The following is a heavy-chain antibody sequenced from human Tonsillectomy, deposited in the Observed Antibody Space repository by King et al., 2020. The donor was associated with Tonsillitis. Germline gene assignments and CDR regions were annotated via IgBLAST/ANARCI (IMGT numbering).Heavy chain of an antibody. J-gene: IGHJ3*02. CDR2: IYWDEDR. CDR3: AHILITYGEIPADDAFDI. D-gene: IGHD3-16*01. CDR1: GFSLSSHGVG. V-gene: IGHV2-5*02. Sequence: TLKESGPSLVKPTQTLTLTCTFSGFSLSSHGVGVGWIRQPPGKALEWLALIYWDEDRRYSPSLRSRLTITKDTSKNHVVLTMTNMDPVDTATYYCAHILITYGEIPADDAFDIWGQGTMVPVSS.